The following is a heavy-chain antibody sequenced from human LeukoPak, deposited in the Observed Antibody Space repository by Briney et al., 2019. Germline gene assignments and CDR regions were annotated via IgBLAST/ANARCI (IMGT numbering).Heavy chain of an antibody. CDR2: ISYDGSNK. D-gene: IGHD3-16*01. CDR3: ARWRGGVGFDY. V-gene: IGHV3-30*03. CDR1: GFTFSSYS. J-gene: IGHJ4*02. Sequence: GGSLRLSCAASGFTFSSYSMHWVRQAPGKGLEWVAVISYDGSNKYYADSVKGRFTISRDNSKNTVYLHMGSLRAEDMAVYYCARWRGGVGFDYWGQGTLVTVSS.